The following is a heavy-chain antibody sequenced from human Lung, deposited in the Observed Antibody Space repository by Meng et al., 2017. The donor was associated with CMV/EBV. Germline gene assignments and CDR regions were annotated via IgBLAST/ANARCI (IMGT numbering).Heavy chain of an antibody. CDR2: IKQDGSEK. Sequence: GESXKISCAASGFTFSSYWMSWVRQAPGKGLEWVANIKQDGSEKYYVDSVKGRFTISRDNAKNSLYLQMNSLRAEDTAVYYCARPVTAYDLWGGHYPYYYYYGMDVWXQGTXVTVSS. CDR1: GFTFSSYW. J-gene: IGHJ6*02. V-gene: IGHV3-7*01. D-gene: IGHD3-3*01. CDR3: ARPVTAYDLWGGHYPYYYYYGMDV.